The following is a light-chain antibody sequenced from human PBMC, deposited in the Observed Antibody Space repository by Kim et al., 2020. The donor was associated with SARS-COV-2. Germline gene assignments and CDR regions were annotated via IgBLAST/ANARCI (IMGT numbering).Light chain of an antibody. V-gene: IGLV3-21*04. CDR2: YDS. CDR3: QVWDSSSDHRV. CDR1: NIGSKS. Sequence: SYELTQPPSVSVAPGKTARITCGGNNIGSKSVHWYQQKPGQAPVLVIYYDSDRPSGIPERFSCSNSWNTATLTISRVEAGDEADYYCQVWDSSSDHRVFG. J-gene: IGLJ3*02.